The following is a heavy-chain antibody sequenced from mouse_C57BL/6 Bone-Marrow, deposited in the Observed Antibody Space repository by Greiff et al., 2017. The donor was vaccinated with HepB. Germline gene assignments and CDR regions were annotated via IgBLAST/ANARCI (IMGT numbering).Heavy chain of an antibody. CDR3: TRDSYLYWYFDV. CDR1: GYTFTSYW. V-gene: IGHV1-5*01. CDR2: IYPGNSDT. D-gene: IGHD5-5*01. Sequence: EVQLQQSGTVLARPGASVKMSCKTSGYTFTSYWMHWVKQRPGQGLEWIGAIYPGNSDTSYNQKFKGKAKLTAVTSASTAYMELSSRTNEDSAVYYCTRDSYLYWYFDVWGTGTTVTVSS. J-gene: IGHJ1*03.